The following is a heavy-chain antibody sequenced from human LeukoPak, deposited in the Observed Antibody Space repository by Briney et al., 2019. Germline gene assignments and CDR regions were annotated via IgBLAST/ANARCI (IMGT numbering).Heavy chain of an antibody. CDR1: GFTSSSYS. CDR3: ARAQRIMITFGGVIVFDY. J-gene: IGHJ4*02. CDR2: ISSSSSYI. Sequence: GGSLRLSCAASGFTSSSYSMNWVRQAPGKGLEWVSSISSSSSYIYYADSVKGRFTISRDNAKNSLYLQMNSLRAEDTAVYYCARAQRIMITFGGVIVFDYWGQGTLVTVSS. V-gene: IGHV3-21*01. D-gene: IGHD3-16*02.